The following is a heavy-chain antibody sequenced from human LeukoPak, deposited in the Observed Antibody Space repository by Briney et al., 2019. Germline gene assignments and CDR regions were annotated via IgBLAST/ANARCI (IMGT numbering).Heavy chain of an antibody. J-gene: IGHJ4*02. CDR3: ARGGERITMIVVDLPTPTFDY. V-gene: IGHV1-3*01. CDR1: GYTFTSYA. Sequence: SVKVSCKASGYTFTSYAMHWVRQAPGQRLEWMGWINAGNGITKYSQKFQGRVTITRDTSASTAYMELSSLRSEDTAVYYCARGGERITMIVVDLPTPTFDYWGQGTLVTVSS. D-gene: IGHD3-22*01. CDR2: INAGNGIT.